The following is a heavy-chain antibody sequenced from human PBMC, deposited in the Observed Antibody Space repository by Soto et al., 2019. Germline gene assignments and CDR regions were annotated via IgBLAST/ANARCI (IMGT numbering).Heavy chain of an antibody. CDR2: VSTSGGTT. CDR3: AKDLRSSSFKAPFFHX. V-gene: IGHV3-23*01. CDR1: GFTFSSCA. D-gene: IGHD6-6*01. J-gene: IGHJ4*02. Sequence: PGGSLRLSFAASGFTFSSCAMSWVRQAPGKGLEWVSAVSTSGGTTYYADSVKGRLTISRDNSKNTLYLQMNSLRAEDTAVYYCAKDLRSSSFKAPFFHXWGQVTLVPVSX.